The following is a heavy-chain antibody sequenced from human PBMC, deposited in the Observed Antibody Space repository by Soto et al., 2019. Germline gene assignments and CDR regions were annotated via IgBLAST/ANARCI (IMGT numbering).Heavy chain of an antibody. Sequence: QVQLVQSGAEVKKPGASVTVSCKASGYTFTGYYMHWVRQAPGQGLEWMGWINPNSGGTNYAKKFQGWVTLTRDTSISTAYMELSRLRSDDTAVYYCARDGDYGGLFDYWGQGTLVTVSS. CDR2: INPNSGGT. CDR3: ARDGDYGGLFDY. D-gene: IGHD4-17*01. V-gene: IGHV1-2*04. J-gene: IGHJ4*02. CDR1: GYTFTGYY.